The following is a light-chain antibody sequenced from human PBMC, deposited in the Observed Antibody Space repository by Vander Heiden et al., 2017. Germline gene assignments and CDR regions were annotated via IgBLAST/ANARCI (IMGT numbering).Light chain of an antibody. CDR3: QQSYSSFSIT. Sequence: IQMPQSPSSLSASIGDRVTITCQASQSINTYLNWYQQKPGKAPNLLIYGASTLKRGVPSRFSGSGSGTDFTLTISGLQPEDFATYFCQQSYSSFSITLGQGTRLEIK. J-gene: IGKJ5*01. CDR2: GAS. V-gene: IGKV1-39*01. CDR1: QSINTY.